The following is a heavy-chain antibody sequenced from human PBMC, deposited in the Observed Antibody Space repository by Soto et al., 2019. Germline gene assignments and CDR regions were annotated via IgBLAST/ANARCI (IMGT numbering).Heavy chain of an antibody. CDR1: GFTFNSYA. Sequence: GGSLRLSCAASGFTFNSYAMSWVRQAPGKGLEWVSAISGSGGSTYYADSVKGRFTISRDNSKKTLFLQMNSLGAEDTAIYFCAKRSPPDYWGQGTLVTVSS. CDR3: AKRSPPDY. J-gene: IGHJ4*02. V-gene: IGHV3-23*01. CDR2: ISGSGGST.